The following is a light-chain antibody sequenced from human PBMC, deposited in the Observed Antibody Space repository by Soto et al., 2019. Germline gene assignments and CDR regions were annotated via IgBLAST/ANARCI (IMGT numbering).Light chain of an antibody. CDR1: SSNVGSNT. CDR2: GNN. V-gene: IGLV1-44*01. Sequence: QSVLTQPPSASGTPGQRVTISCSGSSSNVGSNTVNWYQQVPGTAPKVLIFGNNQRPSGVPDRFSGSKSGTAASLAISGLQSEDEADYYCAAWESSLNGWLFGGGTKLTVL. CDR3: AAWESSLNGWL. J-gene: IGLJ3*02.